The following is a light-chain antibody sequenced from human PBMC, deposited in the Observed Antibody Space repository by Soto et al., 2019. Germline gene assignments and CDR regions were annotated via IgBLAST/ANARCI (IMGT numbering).Light chain of an antibody. CDR2: ATS. Sequence: DIQMTQSPSSLSASVGDRVTITCRASHGISNSSAWYQQKPGKVPKLLIYATSTLPSGVPSRFSGSRSGTDFTLTISSLQPEDVATYYCQKYNSAPYTFGQGTKLEIQ. CDR1: HGISNS. J-gene: IGKJ2*01. V-gene: IGKV1-27*01. CDR3: QKYNSAPYT.